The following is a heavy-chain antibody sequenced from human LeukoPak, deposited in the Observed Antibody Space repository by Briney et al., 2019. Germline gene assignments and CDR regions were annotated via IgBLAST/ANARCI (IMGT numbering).Heavy chain of an antibody. V-gene: IGHV4-59*01. J-gene: IGHJ3*02. Sequence: PSETLSLTCTVSGGSLSGYYWSWIRQPPGKGLEWIGYVFHSGSAHYNPSLKSRVTLSEDTSKNQFSLRLISVTAADTAVYYCAREISDSSGRDALDIWGQGTVVTVSS. CDR1: GGSLSGYY. CDR2: VFHSGSA. D-gene: IGHD3-22*01. CDR3: AREISDSSGRDALDI.